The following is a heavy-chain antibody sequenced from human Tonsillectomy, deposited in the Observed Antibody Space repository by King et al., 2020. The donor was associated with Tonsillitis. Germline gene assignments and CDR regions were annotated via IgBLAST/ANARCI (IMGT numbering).Heavy chain of an antibody. CDR2: ISHSGDP. V-gene: IGHV4-38-2*01. D-gene: IGHD2-15*01. CDR1: GYSISSGYY. J-gene: IGHJ3*02. Sequence: QLQESGPGLVKPSETLSLTCAVSGYSISSGYYWAWIRQTPGKGLQWIASISHSGDPYYPPPLKSRVTISADTSKNQFSLKLSFVTAADTAVYYCARRDITVHAFDIWGQGTVVTVSS. CDR3: ARRDITVHAFDI.